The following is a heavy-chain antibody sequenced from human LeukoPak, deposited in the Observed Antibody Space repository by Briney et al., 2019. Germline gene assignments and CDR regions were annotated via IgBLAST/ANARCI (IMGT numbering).Heavy chain of an antibody. D-gene: IGHD1-26*01. CDR3: AKDLFHRIVGSGAFGI. J-gene: IGHJ3*02. V-gene: IGHV3-23*01. CDR1: GFTFSSYA. CDR2: ISGSGGST. Sequence: GGSLRLSCAASGFTFSSYAMSWVRQAPGKGLEWVSAISGSGGSTYYADSVKGRFTISRDNSKNTLYLQMNSLRAEDTAVYYCAKDLFHRIVGSGAFGIWGQGTMVTVSS.